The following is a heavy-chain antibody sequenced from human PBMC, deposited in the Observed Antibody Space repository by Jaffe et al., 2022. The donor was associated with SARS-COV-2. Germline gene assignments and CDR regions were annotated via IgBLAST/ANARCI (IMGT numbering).Heavy chain of an antibody. J-gene: IGHJ4*02. D-gene: IGHD5-12*01. Sequence: QVQLVESGGGVVQPGRSLRLSCAASGFTFSSYAMHWVRQAPGKGLEWVAVISYDGSNKYYADSVKGRFTISRDNSKNTLYLQMNSLRAEDTAVYYCARDSGYDFEGVGYFDYWGQGTLVTVSS. V-gene: IGHV3-30-3*01. CDR1: GFTFSSYA. CDR3: ARDSGYDFEGVGYFDY. CDR2: ISYDGSNK.